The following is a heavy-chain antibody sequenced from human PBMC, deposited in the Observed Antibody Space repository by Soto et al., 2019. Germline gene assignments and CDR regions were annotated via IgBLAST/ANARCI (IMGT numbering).Heavy chain of an antibody. CDR3: ACSSGGVFGLIIEASYSLAP. Sequence: PVEVAWKACGGGFRSYYMQWVRQETGNGLSCRGIINPNVGSTRFAQTFQARILMTTDTSTSTVYMELRSLRSEDTAVYYCACSSGGVFGLIIEASYSLAPWGPCSLVT. D-gene: IGHD5-12*01. V-gene: IGHV1-46*01. CDR2: INPNVGST. J-gene: IGHJ5*02. CDR1: GGGFRSYY.